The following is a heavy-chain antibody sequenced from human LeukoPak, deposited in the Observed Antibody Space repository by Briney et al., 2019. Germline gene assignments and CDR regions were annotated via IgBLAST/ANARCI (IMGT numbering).Heavy chain of an antibody. Sequence: PGGSLRLSCAASGFTFSSYSMNWVRQAPGKGLEWVSYISSSSSTIYYADSVKGRFTISRDNAKNSLYLQMNSLRAEDTAVYYCVSLVASYYDFWSGYDAFDIWGQGTMVTVSS. V-gene: IGHV3-48*01. CDR2: ISSSSSTI. D-gene: IGHD3-3*01. CDR1: GFTFSSYS. J-gene: IGHJ3*02. CDR3: VSLVASYYDFWSGYDAFDI.